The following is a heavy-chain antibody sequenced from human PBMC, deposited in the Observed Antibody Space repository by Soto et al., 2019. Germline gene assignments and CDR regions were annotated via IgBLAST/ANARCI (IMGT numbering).Heavy chain of an antibody. CDR1: GGSISSSNW. CDR2: IYHSGST. CDR3: ARYLAGIITIFGVASYGMDV. D-gene: IGHD3-3*01. V-gene: IGHV4-4*02. Sequence: QVQLQESGPGLVKPSGTLSLTCAVSGGSISSSNWWSWVRQPPGKGLEWIGAIYHSGSTNYNPSLNSRVTISVDKSKNQFSLKLSSVTAADTAVYYCARYLAGIITIFGVASYGMDVWGQGTTVTVSS. J-gene: IGHJ6*02.